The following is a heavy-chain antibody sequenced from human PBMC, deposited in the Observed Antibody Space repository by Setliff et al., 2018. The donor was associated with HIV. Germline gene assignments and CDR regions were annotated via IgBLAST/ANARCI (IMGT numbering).Heavy chain of an antibody. CDR3: ARDGPPFTVTMLDS. CDR2: VDTARGQP. Sequence: ASVKVSCKAPGYTFADYAIHWLRQAPGQRPECMGWVDTARGQPTYSKNFQGRVTFSADRATNTVYLELTNLKSQDAAVYFCARDGPPFTVTMLDSWGQGTRVTVSS. V-gene: IGHV1-3*04. D-gene: IGHD4-17*01. CDR1: GYTFADYA. J-gene: IGHJ4*02.